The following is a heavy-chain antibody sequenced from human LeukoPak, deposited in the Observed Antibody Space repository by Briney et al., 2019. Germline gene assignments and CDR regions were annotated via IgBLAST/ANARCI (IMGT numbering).Heavy chain of an antibody. J-gene: IGHJ4*02. V-gene: IGHV4-59*01. D-gene: IGHD6-13*01. CDR2: IYYSGTT. CDR1: GGSIRNYY. CDR3: ARGVYIAAAQYGY. Sequence: SETLSLTCTVSGGSIRNYYWSWIRKPPGKGLEWIGYIYYSGTTNYNPSLKSRVTISVDTSNNQFSLKLNSVTAADTAVYYWARGVYIAAAQYGYWGQGTLVTVSS.